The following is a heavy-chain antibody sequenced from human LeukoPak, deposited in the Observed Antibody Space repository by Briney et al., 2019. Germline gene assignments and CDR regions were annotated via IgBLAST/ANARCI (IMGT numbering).Heavy chain of an antibody. J-gene: IGHJ4*02. D-gene: IGHD2-15*01. CDR3: ARVSLCSGGSCYSSYFDY. Sequence: GGSLRLSCAASGFTFSSYAMSWVRQAPGKGLEWVSAISGSGGSTYYADSVKGRFTISRDNAKNSLYLQMNSLRAEDTAVYYCARVSLCSGGSCYSSYFDYWGQGTLVTVSS. CDR2: ISGSGGST. V-gene: IGHV3-23*01. CDR1: GFTFSSYA.